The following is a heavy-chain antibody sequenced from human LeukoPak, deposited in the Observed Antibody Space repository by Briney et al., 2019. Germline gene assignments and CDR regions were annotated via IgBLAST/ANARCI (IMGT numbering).Heavy chain of an antibody. CDR1: GVSISSYY. CDR2: IYYSGST. D-gene: IGHD6-6*01. CDR3: ALGAPGSSSYYYYYGMDV. Sequence: PSETLSLTCTVSGVSISSYYWSWIRQPPGKGLEWIGYIYYSGSTNYNPSLKSRVTISVDTSKNQFSLKLSSVTAVDTAVYYCALGAPGSSSYYYYYGMDVWGQGTTVTVSS. V-gene: IGHV4-59*01. J-gene: IGHJ6*02.